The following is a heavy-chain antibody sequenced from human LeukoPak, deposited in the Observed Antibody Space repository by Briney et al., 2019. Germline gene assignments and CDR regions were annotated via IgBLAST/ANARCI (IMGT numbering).Heavy chain of an antibody. Sequence: SQTLSLTCAISGDSVSSNSAAWNWIRQSPSRGLEWLGRTYYRSKWYNDYAVCVKSRITINPDTSKNQFSLQLNSVTPEDTAVYYCARVGRYCSGGSCSTLFDSWGQGTLVTVSS. CDR2: TYYRSKWYN. J-gene: IGHJ4*02. CDR1: GDSVSSNSAA. CDR3: ARVGRYCSGGSCSTLFDS. V-gene: IGHV6-1*01. D-gene: IGHD2-15*01.